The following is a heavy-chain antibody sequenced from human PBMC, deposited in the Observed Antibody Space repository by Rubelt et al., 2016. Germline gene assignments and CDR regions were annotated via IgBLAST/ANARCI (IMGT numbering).Heavy chain of an antibody. D-gene: IGHD3-3*01. CDR3: ARFCSNFGDH. Sequence: QVRLVQSGPEVKKPGASVKVSCKTSGYTFANYGISWVRQAPGQGPAWMGWISAHDGKKNFAPKFEGRVRMPTDTPTAPCYRWLRNLPSDDTAMYCCARFCSNFGDHWGQGALVTVSS. CDR1: GYTFANYG. J-gene: IGHJ4*02. CDR2: ISAHDGKK. V-gene: IGHV1-18*01.